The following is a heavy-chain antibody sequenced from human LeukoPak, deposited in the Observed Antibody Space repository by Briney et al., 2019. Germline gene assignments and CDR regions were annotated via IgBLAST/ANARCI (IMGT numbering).Heavy chain of an antibody. D-gene: IGHD5-24*01. Sequence: GASVKVSCKASGYTFTSYGISWVRQAPGQGLEWMGWISAYNGNTNYAQKLQGRVTMTTDTSTSTAYTELRSLRSDDTAVYYCARVLQKSWFDPWGQGTLVTVSS. J-gene: IGHJ5*02. V-gene: IGHV1-18*01. CDR1: GYTFTSYG. CDR3: ARVLQKSWFDP. CDR2: ISAYNGNT.